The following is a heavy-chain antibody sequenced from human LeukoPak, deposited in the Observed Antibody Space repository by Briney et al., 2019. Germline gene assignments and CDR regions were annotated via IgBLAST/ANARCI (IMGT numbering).Heavy chain of an antibody. CDR1: GGTFSSYA. Sequence: GASVKVSCKASGGTFSSYAISWVRQAPGQGLEWMGLINPSGGSTSYAQKFQGRVTMTRDTSTSTVYMELSSLRSEDTAVYYCARDTGEAAANPLDYYGSGMPDYWGQGTLVTVSS. J-gene: IGHJ4*02. CDR2: INPSGGST. D-gene: IGHD3-10*01. V-gene: IGHV1-46*01. CDR3: ARDTGEAAANPLDYYGSGMPDY.